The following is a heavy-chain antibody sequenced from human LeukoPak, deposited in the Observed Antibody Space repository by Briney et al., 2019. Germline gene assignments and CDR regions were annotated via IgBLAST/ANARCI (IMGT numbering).Heavy chain of an antibody. CDR2: IIPRSGTV. V-gene: IGHV1-69*13. Sequence: GASVKVSCKASGGTFSSYAISWVRQAPGHGLEWMGEIIPRSGTVNYAQKFQGRVTITADESRTIAYMSSLGSDDTAVYYCARGSYYYESSVYSLYWGQGTLVTVSS. J-gene: IGHJ4*02. CDR1: GGTFSSYA. D-gene: IGHD3-22*01. CDR3: ARGSYYYESSVYSLY.